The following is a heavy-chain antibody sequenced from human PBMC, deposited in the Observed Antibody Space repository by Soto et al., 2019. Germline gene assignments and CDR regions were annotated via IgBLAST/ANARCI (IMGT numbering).Heavy chain of an antibody. CDR2: ISAYNGNT. V-gene: IGHV1-18*01. J-gene: IGHJ1*01. Sequence: QVQLVQSGAEVKKPGASVKVSCKASGYTFTSYGISWVRQAPGQGVEWMGWISAYNGNTNYAQKLQGRVTMTTDTSMSTAYMELRSLRSYDTAGDFRARVYRLTMVRGELSEYWGQGTVVTVSP. D-gene: IGHD3-10*01. CDR1: GYTFTSYG. CDR3: ARVYRLTMVRGELSEY.